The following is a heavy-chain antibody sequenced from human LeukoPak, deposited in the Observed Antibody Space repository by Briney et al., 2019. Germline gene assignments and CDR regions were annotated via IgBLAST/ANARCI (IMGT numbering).Heavy chain of an antibody. J-gene: IGHJ4*02. CDR1: GGSFSGYY. CDR3: ARGRYSGSYGKDFDY. V-gene: IGHV4-34*01. D-gene: IGHD1-26*01. CDR2: INHSGST. Sequence: SETLSLTCAVYGGSFSGYYWSWIRQPPGKGLEWIGEINHSGSTNYNPSLKSRVTISVDTSKNQFSLKLGSVTAADTAVYYCARGRYSGSYGKDFDYWGQGTLVTVSS.